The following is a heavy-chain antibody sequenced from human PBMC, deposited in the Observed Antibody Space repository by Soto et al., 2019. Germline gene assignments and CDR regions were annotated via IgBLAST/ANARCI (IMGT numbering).Heavy chain of an antibody. CDR3: AREGSYSAYNFAHGIQLWSFDF. CDR2: IFSSGST. V-gene: IGHV4-4*07. CDR1: CGSINTFY. J-gene: IGHJ4*02. D-gene: IGHD5-12*01. Sequence: SETLSLTCTASCGSINTFYWSWVRQPAGKGLEWIGRIFSSGSTSFNPSLESRVAMSVDTSKNHFSLNLSSVTAADMAVYYCAREGSYSAYNFAHGIQLWSFDFWGQGALVTVSS.